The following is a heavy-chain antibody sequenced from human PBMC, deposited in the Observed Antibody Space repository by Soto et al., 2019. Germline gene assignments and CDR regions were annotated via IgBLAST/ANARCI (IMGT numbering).Heavy chain of an antibody. D-gene: IGHD1-26*01. J-gene: IGHJ4*02. V-gene: IGHV1-69*13. CDR1: GGPFSSHA. Sequence: GRSVKVSCTASGGPFSSHAISWVRHAPVQGLEWMGGIIHIFGTANYAQKFQGRVTITADESTSTAYMELSSLRSEDTSVYYCARSRQSGSYRDFDYWGQGTLPTVSS. CDR3: ARSRQSGSYRDFDY. CDR2: IIHIFGTA.